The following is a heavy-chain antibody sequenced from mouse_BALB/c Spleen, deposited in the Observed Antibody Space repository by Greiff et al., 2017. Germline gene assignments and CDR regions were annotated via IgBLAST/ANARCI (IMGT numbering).Heavy chain of an antibody. CDR3: ARGDYGSSYVDYAMDY. V-gene: IGHV5-6-5*01. Sequence: EVKVVESGGGLVKPGGSLKLSCAASGFTFSSYAMSWVRQTPEKRLEWVASISSGGSTYYPDSVKGRFTISRENARNILYLQMSSLRSEDTAMYYCARGDYGSSYVDYAMDYWGQGTSVTVSS. J-gene: IGHJ4*01. CDR2: ISSGGST. CDR1: GFTFSSYA. D-gene: IGHD1-1*01.